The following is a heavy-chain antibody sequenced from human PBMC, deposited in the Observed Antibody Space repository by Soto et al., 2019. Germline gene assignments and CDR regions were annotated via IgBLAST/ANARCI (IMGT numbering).Heavy chain of an antibody. J-gene: IGHJ6*02. V-gene: IGHV5-51*01. CDR2: IYPGDSDT. D-gene: IGHD6-6*01. Sequence: PGESLKISCKGSGCSFTSYWIGWVRQMPGKGLEWMGIIYPGDSDTRYSPSFQGQVTISADKSISTAYLQWSSLKASDTAMYYCARVGGLSSSSYYYYGMDVWGQGTTVTVSS. CDR1: GCSFTSYW. CDR3: ARVGGLSSSSYYYYGMDV.